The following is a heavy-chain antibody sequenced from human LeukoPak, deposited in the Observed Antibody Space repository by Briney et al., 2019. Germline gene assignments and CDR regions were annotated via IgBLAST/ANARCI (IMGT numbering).Heavy chain of an antibody. CDR2: ISAYNGNT. CDR3: ARIRSGSYFGY. Sequence: ASVKVSCKASGYTFTSYGISWVRQAPGQGLEWMGWISAYNGNTNYAQKLQGRVTMTEDTSTDTAYMELSSLRSEDTAVYYCARIRSGSYFGYWGQGTLVTVSS. D-gene: IGHD1-26*01. J-gene: IGHJ4*02. V-gene: IGHV1-18*01. CDR1: GYTFTSYG.